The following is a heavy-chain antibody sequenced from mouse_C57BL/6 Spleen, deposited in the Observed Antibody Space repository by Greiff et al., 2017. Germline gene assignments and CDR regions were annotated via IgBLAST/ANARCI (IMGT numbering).Heavy chain of an antibody. Sequence: QVHVKQPGAELVKPGASVKLSCKASGYTFTSYWMHWVKQRPGQGLEWIGMIHPNSGSTNYNEKFKSKATLTVDKSSSTAYMQLSSLTSEDSAVYYCARDLVYAMDYWGQGTSVTVSS. J-gene: IGHJ4*01. CDR3: ARDLVYAMDY. CDR2: IHPNSGST. CDR1: GYTFTSYW. V-gene: IGHV1-64*01.